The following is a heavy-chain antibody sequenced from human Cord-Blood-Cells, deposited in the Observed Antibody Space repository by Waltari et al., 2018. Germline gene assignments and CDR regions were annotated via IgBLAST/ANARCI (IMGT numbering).Heavy chain of an antibody. D-gene: IGHD3-10*01. CDR1: GYTLPEFS. V-gene: IGHV1-24*01. CDR2: FDPEDGET. Sequence: QVQLVQSGAAVKKPGASVKVSCTVSGYTLPEFSMPWVRQAPGKGLEWMGGFDPEDGETIYAQKFQGRVTMTEDTSTDTAYMELSSLRSEDTAVYYCATRKPRFQGVIDYWGQGTLVTVAS. J-gene: IGHJ4*02. CDR3: ATRKPRFQGVIDY.